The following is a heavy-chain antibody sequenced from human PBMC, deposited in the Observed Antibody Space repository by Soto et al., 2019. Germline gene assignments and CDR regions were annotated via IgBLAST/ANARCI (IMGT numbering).Heavy chain of an antibody. J-gene: IGHJ4*02. Sequence: QVQLVQSGAEVKKPGASVKVSCKASGYTFSNYYIHWVRQAPGHGLEWMAIINPTGGSTNYAQKFQGRLTLTMDTSTSTVYMELSSLTAEDTAMDYCARHLAACDVWGQGTLVTVSS. CDR1: GYTFSNYY. CDR2: INPTGGST. V-gene: IGHV1-46*01. D-gene: IGHD6-25*01. CDR3: ARHLAACDV.